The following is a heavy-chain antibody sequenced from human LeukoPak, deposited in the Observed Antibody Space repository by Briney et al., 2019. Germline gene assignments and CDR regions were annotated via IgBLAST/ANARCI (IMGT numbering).Heavy chain of an antibody. D-gene: IGHD3-22*01. CDR2: ISYDGSNK. J-gene: IGHJ4*02. V-gene: IGHV3-30-3*01. CDR1: GFTFSSYA. Sequence: GRSLRLSCAASGFTFSSYAMHWVRQAPGKGLEWVAVISYDGSNKYYADSVKGRFTISRDNSKDTLYLQMNSLRAEDTAVYYCARDRYYYGSSGYYYVGYFDYWGQGTLVTVSS. CDR3: ARDRYYYGSSGYYYVGYFDY.